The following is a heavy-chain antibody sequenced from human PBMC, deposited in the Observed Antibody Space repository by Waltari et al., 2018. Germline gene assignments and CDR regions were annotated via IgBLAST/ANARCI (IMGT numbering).Heavy chain of an antibody. CDR1: GGSISSHY. V-gene: IGHV4-59*11. CDR2: IYYSGSN. Sequence: QVQLQESGPGLVKPSETLSLTCTVSGGSISSHYWSWIRQPPGKGLEWIGYIYYSGSNNYNPSLKRRVTISVDTSKNQFSLKLSSVTAADTAVYYCARAGYDYLFDYWGQGTLVTVSS. D-gene: IGHD5-18*01. CDR3: ARAGYDYLFDY. J-gene: IGHJ4*02.